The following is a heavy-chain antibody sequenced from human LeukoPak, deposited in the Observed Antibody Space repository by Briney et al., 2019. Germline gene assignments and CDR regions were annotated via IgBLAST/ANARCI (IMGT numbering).Heavy chain of an antibody. CDR3: AKGARYCSGGSCPNSFVRIDY. Sequence: GGSLRLSCAASGFTFSSYAMSWVRQAPGKGLEWVSAISGSGGSTYYADSVKGRFTISRDNSKNTLYLQMNSLRAEDTAVYYCAKGARYCSGGSCPNSFVRIDYWGQGTLVTVSS. J-gene: IGHJ4*02. CDR2: ISGSGGST. V-gene: IGHV3-23*01. CDR1: GFTFSSYA. D-gene: IGHD2-15*01.